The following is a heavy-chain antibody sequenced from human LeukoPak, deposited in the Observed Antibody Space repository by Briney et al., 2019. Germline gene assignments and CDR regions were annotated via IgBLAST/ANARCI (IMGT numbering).Heavy chain of an antibody. CDR2: IYYSGST. D-gene: IGHD2-2*02. CDR3: ASSEVVVPAAILGPFDY. CDR1: GGSVSSGSYY. V-gene: IGHV4-61*01. J-gene: IGHJ4*02. Sequence: SETLSLTCTVSGGSVSSGSYYWSWIRQPPGKGLEWIGYIYYSGSTNYNPSLKSRVTISVDTSKNQFSLKLSSVTAADTAGYYCASSEVVVPAAILGPFDYWGQGTLVTVSS.